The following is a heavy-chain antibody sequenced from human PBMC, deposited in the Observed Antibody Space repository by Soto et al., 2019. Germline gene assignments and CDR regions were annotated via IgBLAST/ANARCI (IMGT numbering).Heavy chain of an antibody. CDR1: GGTFNSYS. D-gene: IGHD2-2*01. V-gene: IGHV1-69*01. Sequence: QVQLVQSGAEVKKPGSSVMVSCKASGGTFNSYSLSWVRQAPGQGLEWMGRIIPISGIVNYAQKFQGRVTITADDSTSTAYMELTSLRSEDTARYYCARVRKYQKMFSHYYAMDVWGQGTTVIVSS. J-gene: IGHJ6*02. CDR3: ARVRKYQKMFSHYYAMDV. CDR2: IIPISGIV.